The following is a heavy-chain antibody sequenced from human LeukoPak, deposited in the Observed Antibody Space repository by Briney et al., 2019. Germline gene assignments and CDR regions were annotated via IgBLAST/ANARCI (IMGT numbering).Heavy chain of an antibody. CDR3: AADPGIAVVEPGRLDAVDI. D-gene: IGHD6-19*01. J-gene: IGHJ3*02. CDR1: GFTFSSYG. V-gene: IGHV3-30*02. Sequence: GGSLRLSCAASGFTFSSYGMHWVRQAPGKGLELVAFIRYDGSNKYYADSVKGRFTISRDNSKNTLYLQMNSLRAEDTAVYYWAADPGIAVVEPGRLDAVDIWGQGTMVTVSS. CDR2: IRYDGSNK.